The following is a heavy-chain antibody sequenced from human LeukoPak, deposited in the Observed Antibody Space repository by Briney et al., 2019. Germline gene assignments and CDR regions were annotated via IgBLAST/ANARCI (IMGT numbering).Heavy chain of an antibody. V-gene: IGHV1-69*13. CDR3: ASQHPNWFDP. CDR1: GGTFSSYA. CDR2: IIPIFGTA. Sequence: SVKVSCKASGGTFSSYAISWVRQAPGQGLEWMGGIIPIFGTANYAQKFQGRDTITADESTSTAYMELSSLRSEDTAVYYCASQHPNWFDPWGQGTLVTVSS. J-gene: IGHJ5*02.